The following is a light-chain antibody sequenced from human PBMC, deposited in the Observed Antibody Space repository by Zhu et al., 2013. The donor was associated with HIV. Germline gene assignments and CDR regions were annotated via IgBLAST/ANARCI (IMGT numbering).Light chain of an antibody. CDR1: QSVNSGY. V-gene: IGKV3-20*01. CDR3: QQYHNLPRT. Sequence: EVVLTQSPGTLSLAPGERATLSCKASQSVNSGYLAWYQQKPGQPPRLLIHATSTRATGIPDRFSGSGSGTDFTLAISRLETEDFAVYYCQQYHNLPRTFGQGTRVEIK. J-gene: IGKJ1*01. CDR2: ATS.